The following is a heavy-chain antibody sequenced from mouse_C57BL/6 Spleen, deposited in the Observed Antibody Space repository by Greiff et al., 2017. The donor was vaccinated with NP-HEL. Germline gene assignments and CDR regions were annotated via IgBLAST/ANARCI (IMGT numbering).Heavy chain of an antibody. J-gene: IGHJ1*03. Sequence: EVMLVESGGGLVKPGGSLKLSCAASGFTFSSYAMSWVRQTPEKRLEWVATISDGGSYTYYPDNVKGRFTLSRDNAKNNLYLQMSHLKSEDTSMYYCARERDYYGSSSHWYFDVWGTGTTVTVSS. D-gene: IGHD1-1*01. CDR2: ISDGGSYT. CDR1: GFTFSSYA. CDR3: ARERDYYGSSSHWYFDV. V-gene: IGHV5-4*01.